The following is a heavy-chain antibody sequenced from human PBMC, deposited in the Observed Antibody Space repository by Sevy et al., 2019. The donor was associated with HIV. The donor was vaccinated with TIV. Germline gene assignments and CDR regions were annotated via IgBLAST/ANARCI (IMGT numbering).Heavy chain of an antibody. Sequence: GGSLRLSCAASGFTFSNAWMSWVRQAPGKGLEWVGRIKSKTDGGTTDYAAPVKGRFTISRDDSKNTLYLQMNSLKTEDTAVYYCTTGMEEILRWFGELSSTVDYWGQGTLVTVSS. CDR1: GFTFSNAW. CDR3: TTGMEEILRWFGELSSTVDY. V-gene: IGHV3-15*01. CDR2: IKSKTDGGTT. J-gene: IGHJ4*02. D-gene: IGHD3-10*01.